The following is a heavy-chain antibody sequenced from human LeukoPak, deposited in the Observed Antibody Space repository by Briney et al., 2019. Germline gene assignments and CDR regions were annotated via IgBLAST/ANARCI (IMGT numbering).Heavy chain of an antibody. Sequence: SETLSLTCTVSGGSISSYYWSWIRQPPGKGLEWIGYIYYSGSTNYNPSLKSRVTISVDTSKDQFSLKLSSVTAADTAVYYCARGLSGSYYYWGQGTLVTVSS. CDR2: IYYSGST. V-gene: IGHV4-59*01. J-gene: IGHJ4*02. CDR3: ARGLSGSYYY. D-gene: IGHD3-10*01. CDR1: GGSISSYY.